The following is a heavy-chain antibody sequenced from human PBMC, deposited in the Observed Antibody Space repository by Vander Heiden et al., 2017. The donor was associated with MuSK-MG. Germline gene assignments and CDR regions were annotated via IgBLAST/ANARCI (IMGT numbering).Heavy chain of an antibody. J-gene: IGHJ4*02. Sequence: EVQLLESGGGLIQPWGSLRLYCAASGFTDRSNYMRWVRKAPGKGLEWVSVIYSGGSTYYADSVKGRFTISRDNSKNTLYLQMNSLRAEDTAVYYCERGGNDFWSGYYVFDYWGQGTLVTVSS. CDR1: GFTDRSNY. D-gene: IGHD3-3*01. V-gene: IGHV3-53*01. CDR2: IYSGGST. CDR3: ERGGNDFWSGYYVFDY.